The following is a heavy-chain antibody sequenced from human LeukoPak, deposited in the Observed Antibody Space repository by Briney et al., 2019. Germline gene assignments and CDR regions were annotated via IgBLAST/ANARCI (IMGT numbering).Heavy chain of an antibody. V-gene: IGHV3-48*04. J-gene: IGHJ5*02. CDR1: GFTFSSNS. CDR3: AKGAPIVVVPAAIFIRRGHNWFDP. CDR2: ISSASGSI. D-gene: IGHD2-2*01. Sequence: GGSLRLSCVASGFTFSSNSMNWVRQAPGKGLEWVSYISSASGSIYYADSVKGRFTVSRDNAKNSLFLQMNSLRAEDTAVYYCAKGAPIVVVPAAIFIRRGHNWFDPWGQGTLVTVSS.